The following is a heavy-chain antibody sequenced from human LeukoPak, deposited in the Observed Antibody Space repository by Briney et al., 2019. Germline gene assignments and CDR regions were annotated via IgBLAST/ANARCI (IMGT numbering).Heavy chain of an antibody. CDR2: IKPNSGDT. CDR3: ATNILVRDIINWFDP. Sequence: ASVKVSCKASGYSFADYYMHWVRQAPGQGLEWMGWIKPNSGDTRSAQKFQGGVIMTRDTSTGTAYMELSSLRYDDTAVYYCATNILVRDIINWFDPWGQGTLVTVSS. CDR1: GYSFADYY. J-gene: IGHJ5*02. V-gene: IGHV1-2*02. D-gene: IGHD3-10*01.